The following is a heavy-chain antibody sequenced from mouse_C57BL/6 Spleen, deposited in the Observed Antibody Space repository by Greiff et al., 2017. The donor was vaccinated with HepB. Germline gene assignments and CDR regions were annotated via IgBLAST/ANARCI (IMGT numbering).Heavy chain of an antibody. Sequence: QVHVKQSGPELVKPGASVKISCKASGYAFSSSWMNWVKQRPGKGLEWIGRIYPGDGDTNYNGKFKGKATLTADKSSSTAYMQRSSLTSEDSAVYFCARSDGYSPWFAYWGQGTLVTVSA. D-gene: IGHD2-3*01. CDR1: GYAFSSSW. V-gene: IGHV1-82*01. J-gene: IGHJ3*01. CDR3: ARSDGYSPWFAY. CDR2: IYPGDGDT.